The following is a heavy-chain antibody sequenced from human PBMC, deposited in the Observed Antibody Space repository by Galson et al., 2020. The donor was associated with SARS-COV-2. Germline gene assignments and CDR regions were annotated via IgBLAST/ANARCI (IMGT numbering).Heavy chain of an antibody. CDR2: VPSTGGT. V-gene: IGHV4-39*01. CDR1: GGSIKSRSYY. D-gene: IGHD3-22*01. Sequence: HTCHVTGGSIKSRSYYWGCIRQTPGKGLEWIASVPSTGGTAYNPSLKSRVTIYVDTSKNQLSLRVTSVTAADAAVDYCARRGDTAAWFYWGQGALVTVSS. CDR3: ARRGDTAAWFY. J-gene: IGHJ4*02.